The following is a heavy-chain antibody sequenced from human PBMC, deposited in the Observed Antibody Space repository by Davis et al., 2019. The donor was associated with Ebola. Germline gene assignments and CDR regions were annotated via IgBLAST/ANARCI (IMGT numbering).Heavy chain of an antibody. V-gene: IGHV4-39*01. Sequence: MPSETLSLTCTLSGGSISSSSYFWGWIRQPPGKGLEWIGSIYYSGSTYYNPSLKSRVTISVDTSKNQFSLKLSSVTAADTAVYYCARLDGMVQGVLPIGYFDYWGQGTLVTVSS. J-gene: IGHJ4*02. CDR3: ARLDGMVQGVLPIGYFDY. CDR1: GGSISSSSYF. D-gene: IGHD3-10*01. CDR2: IYYSGST.